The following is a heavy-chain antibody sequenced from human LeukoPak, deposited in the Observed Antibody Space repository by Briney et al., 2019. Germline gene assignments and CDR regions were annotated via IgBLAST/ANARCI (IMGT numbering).Heavy chain of an antibody. Sequence: GGSLRLSCAASGFTLDTYWMHWVRQAPATGLVWVARINSDGSSTRYADSVKGRFTISRDNAKNTLYLQMNSLRADDTAVYYCARDHFSGCPDYWGQGTLVTVSS. CDR3: ARDHFSGCPDY. D-gene: IGHD6-19*01. CDR2: INSDGSST. CDR1: GFTLDTYW. J-gene: IGHJ4*02. V-gene: IGHV3-74*01.